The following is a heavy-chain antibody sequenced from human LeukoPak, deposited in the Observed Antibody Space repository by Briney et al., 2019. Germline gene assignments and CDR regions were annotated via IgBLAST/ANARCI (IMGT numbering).Heavy chain of an antibody. CDR1: GGSMSSSNYY. D-gene: IGHD3-22*01. CDR2: IYYSGNT. Sequence: SETLSLTCTVSGGSMSSSNYYWGWIRQPPGKGLEWIGSIYYSGNTYYNPSLNSRVTISVDTSKNQFSLKVTSVTAADTAVYYCARRSVAYYDSSAFDYWGQGTLVTVSS. V-gene: IGHV4-39*01. CDR3: ARRSVAYYDSSAFDY. J-gene: IGHJ4*02.